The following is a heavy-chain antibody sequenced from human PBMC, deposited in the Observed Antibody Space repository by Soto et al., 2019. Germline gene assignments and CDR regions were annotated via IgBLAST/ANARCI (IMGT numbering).Heavy chain of an antibody. CDR2: IIPIFGTA. D-gene: IGHD5-12*01. V-gene: IGHV1-69*01. Sequence: QVQLVQSGAEVKKPGSSVKVFCKASGGTFNSYAISWVRQAPGQGLEWMGGIIPIFGTAKYAQKFQGRVTITADDSTNTGYLELTNLTSEDTAVYFCTRVGYTSGPTFDYWGQGTLVIVSS. J-gene: IGHJ4*02. CDR3: TRVGYTSGPTFDY. CDR1: GGTFNSYA.